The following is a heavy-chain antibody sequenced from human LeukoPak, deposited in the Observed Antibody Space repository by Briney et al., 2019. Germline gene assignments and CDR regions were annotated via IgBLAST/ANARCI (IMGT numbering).Heavy chain of an antibody. CDR2: IIPIFGTA. CDR1: GGTFSSYA. Sequence: ASVKVSCKASGGTFSSYAISWVRQAPGQGLEWMGGIIPIFGTANYAQKFQGRVTITADESTSTAYMELSSLRSEDTAVYYCASWLGEMGATHRMGGDIWGQGTMVTVSS. J-gene: IGHJ3*02. CDR3: ASWLGEMGATHRMGGDI. V-gene: IGHV1-69*13. D-gene: IGHD1-26*01.